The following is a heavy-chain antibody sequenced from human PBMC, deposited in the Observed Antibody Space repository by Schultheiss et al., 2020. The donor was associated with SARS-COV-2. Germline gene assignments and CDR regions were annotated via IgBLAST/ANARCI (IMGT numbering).Heavy chain of an antibody. Sequence: GESLKISCAASGFTVSSNYMSWVRQAPGKGLEWVAVISYDGSNKYYADSVKGRFTISRDNSKNTLYLQMNSLRAEDTAVYYCAKEVTTPYYYYYYMDVWGKGTTVTVSS. J-gene: IGHJ6*03. CDR3: AKEVTTPYYYYYYMDV. V-gene: IGHV3-30*01. D-gene: IGHD4-11*01. CDR1: GFTVSSNY. CDR2: ISYDGSNK.